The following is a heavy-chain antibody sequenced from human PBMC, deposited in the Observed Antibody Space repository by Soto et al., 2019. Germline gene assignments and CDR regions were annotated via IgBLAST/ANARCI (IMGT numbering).Heavy chain of an antibody. CDR2: IIPIFGTA. D-gene: IGHD3-10*01. Sequence: SVKVSCKASGGTFSIYTISWVRQAPGQGLEWMGGIIPIFGTANYAQKFQGRVTITADESTSTAYMELSSLRSEDTAVYYCARDRGALVDPGGYYYYYGMDVWGQGTTVTVSS. CDR3: ARDRGALVDPGGYYYYYGMDV. V-gene: IGHV1-69*13. J-gene: IGHJ6*02. CDR1: GGTFSIYT.